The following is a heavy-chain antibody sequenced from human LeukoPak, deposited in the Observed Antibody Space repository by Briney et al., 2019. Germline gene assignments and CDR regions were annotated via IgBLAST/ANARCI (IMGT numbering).Heavy chain of an antibody. V-gene: IGHV1-2*04. D-gene: IGHD6-19*01. J-gene: IGHJ3*02. Sequence: ASVKVSCKASGYTFTGYYMHWVRQAPGQGLERMGWINPNSGGTNYAQKFQGWVTMTRDTSISTAYMELSRLRSDDTAVYYCARAYSSGWADDAFDIWGQGTMVTVSS. CDR1: GYTFTGYY. CDR3: ARAYSSGWADDAFDI. CDR2: INPNSGGT.